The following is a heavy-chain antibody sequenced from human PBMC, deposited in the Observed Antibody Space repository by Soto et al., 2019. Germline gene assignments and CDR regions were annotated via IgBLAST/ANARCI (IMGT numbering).Heavy chain of an antibody. CDR3: ARRASR. J-gene: IGHJ3*01. Sequence: GGSLRLSCAASGFTFSSSEMYWVRQAPGQGLEWVSYIHPSGQPIFYADSVKGRFTISRGNAKNSLYLQMSSLRAEDSAVYYCARRASRWGHGTMATVSS. CDR2: IHPSGQPI. D-gene: IGHD1-26*01. V-gene: IGHV3-48*03. CDR1: GFTFSSSE.